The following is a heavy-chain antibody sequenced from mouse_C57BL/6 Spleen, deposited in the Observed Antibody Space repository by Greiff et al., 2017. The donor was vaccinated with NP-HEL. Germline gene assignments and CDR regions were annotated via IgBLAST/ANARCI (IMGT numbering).Heavy chain of an antibody. J-gene: IGHJ1*03. V-gene: IGHV1-50*01. D-gene: IGHD2-1*01. CDR3: ARSNGNGYFDV. CDR1: GYTFTSYW. CDR2: IDPSDSYT. Sequence: VQLQQPGAELVKPGASVKLSCKASGYTFTSYWMQWVKQRPGQGLEWIGEIDPSDSYTNYNQKFKGKATLTVDTSSSTAYMQLSSLTSEDSAVYYCARSNGNGYFDVWGTGTTVTVSS.